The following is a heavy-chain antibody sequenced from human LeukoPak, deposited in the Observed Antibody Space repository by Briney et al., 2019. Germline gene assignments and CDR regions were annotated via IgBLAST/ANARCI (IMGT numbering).Heavy chain of an antibody. CDR3: AKDLLITFGGVIGY. D-gene: IGHD3-16*02. CDR1: GFTFSSYA. Sequence: GGSLRLSCAASGFTFSSYAMSRVRQAPGKGLEWVSAISGSGGSTYYADSVKGRFTISRDNSKNTLYLQMNSLRAEDTAVYYCAKDLLITFGGVIGYWGQGTLVTVSS. CDR2: ISGSGGST. V-gene: IGHV3-23*01. J-gene: IGHJ4*02.